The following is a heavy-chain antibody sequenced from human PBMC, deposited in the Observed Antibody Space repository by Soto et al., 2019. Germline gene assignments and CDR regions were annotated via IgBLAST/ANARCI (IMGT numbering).Heavy chain of an antibody. CDR1: GFTFSSYA. V-gene: IGHV3-64*01. D-gene: IGHD2-21*01. CDR2: ITSNGGNT. Sequence: PGGSLRLSCAASGFTFSSYAMHWVRQAPGKGLECVSAITSNGGNTDYASSVKGRFTISRDNSKNTLYLQMGSLRAEDMAVYYCARRIPFGYGMDVWGQGTTVTVPS. J-gene: IGHJ6*02. CDR3: ARRIPFGYGMDV.